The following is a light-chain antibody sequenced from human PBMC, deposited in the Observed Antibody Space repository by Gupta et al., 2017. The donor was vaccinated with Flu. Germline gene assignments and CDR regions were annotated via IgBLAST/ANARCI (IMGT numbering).Light chain of an antibody. Sequence: PGPPASRASVTTQSRRSNGWRSWVDWFLQKPGQAPNLLMYKGSIRDSGVPDRFSGSGSGTDFTLRISRVKAEDLGAYFCKQCLAHPRTFGGGTKVQIK. CDR3: KQCLAHPRT. J-gene: IGKJ4*02. CDR2: KGS. V-gene: IGKV2D-29*01. CDR1: QSRRSNGWRSW.